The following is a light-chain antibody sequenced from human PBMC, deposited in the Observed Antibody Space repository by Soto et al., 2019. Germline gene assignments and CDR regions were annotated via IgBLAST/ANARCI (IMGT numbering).Light chain of an antibody. CDR2: GAS. CDR1: QSIESY. CDR3: QQYNNWPPSWT. Sequence: EIVLTQSPATLSLSPGERATLSCRASQSIESYLAWYQQRAGQAPRLLIYGASTRATGIPARFSGSGSGTEFTLTISSLQSEDFAVYYCQQYNNWPPSWTFGQGTKVDI. V-gene: IGKV3-15*01. J-gene: IGKJ1*01.